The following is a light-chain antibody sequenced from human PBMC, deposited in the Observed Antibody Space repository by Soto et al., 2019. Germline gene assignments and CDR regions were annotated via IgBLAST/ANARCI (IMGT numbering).Light chain of an antibody. Sequence: EVVMTQSPATLSVSPGERATLSCRASQSVSSHLAWYQQKPGQAPRLLIYGASTRATGIPARFSGSVSGTDFTLTIDRLEPEDFAMYYCQQYSDSPPTFGQGTKVDIK. CDR2: GAS. J-gene: IGKJ1*01. CDR1: QSVSSH. V-gene: IGKV3-15*01. CDR3: QQYSDSPPT.